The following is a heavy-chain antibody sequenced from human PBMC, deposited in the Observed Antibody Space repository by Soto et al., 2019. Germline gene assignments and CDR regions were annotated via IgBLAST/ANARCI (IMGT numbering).Heavy chain of an antibody. CDR3: ARDSGYGTSTSCYYFDS. J-gene: IGHJ4*02. D-gene: IGHD2-2*01. Sequence: ASVKVSCKASGYTFTGYYMHWVRQAPGQGLEWMGWISPDSGGTNYAQKFQGRVTMTRDTSISTAYMELSSLRSDDTAVYFCARDSGYGTSTSCYYFDSWGQGTLVTVSS. CDR1: GYTFTGYY. V-gene: IGHV1-2*02. CDR2: ISPDSGGT.